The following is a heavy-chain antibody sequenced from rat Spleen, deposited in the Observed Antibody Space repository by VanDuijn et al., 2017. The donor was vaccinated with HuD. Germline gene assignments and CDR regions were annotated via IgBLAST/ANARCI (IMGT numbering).Heavy chain of an antibody. J-gene: IGHJ4*01. CDR3: AGGDYYAGYGYVMDA. Sequence: EVQLVESGGGLVQPGRSLKLSCAASGFTFSNYYMAWVRQAPTKGLEWVASITNTGGSTYYPDSVKGRFTISRDNAKSTLYLQMNSLRSEDTATYYCAGGDYYAGYGYVMDAWGQGASVTVSS. CDR2: ITNTGGST. V-gene: IGHV5-27*01. CDR1: GFTFSNYY. D-gene: IGHD1-12*03.